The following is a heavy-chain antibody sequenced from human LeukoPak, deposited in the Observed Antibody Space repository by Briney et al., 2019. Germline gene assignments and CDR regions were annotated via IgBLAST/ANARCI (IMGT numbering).Heavy chain of an antibody. D-gene: IGHD3-3*01. CDR2: ISAYNGNT. Sequence: ASVKVSCKASGYTFTSYGISWVRQAPGQGLEWMGWISAYNGNTNYAQKLQGRVTMTTDTSTSTAYMELRSLRSDDTAVYYCARVFWSGYYSYYYYGMDVWGQGTTVTVSS. CDR3: ARVFWSGYYSYYYYGMDV. J-gene: IGHJ6*02. CDR1: GYTFTSYG. V-gene: IGHV1-18*01.